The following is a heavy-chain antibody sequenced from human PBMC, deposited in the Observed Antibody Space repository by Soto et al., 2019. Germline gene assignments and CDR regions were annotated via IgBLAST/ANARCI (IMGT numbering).Heavy chain of an antibody. D-gene: IGHD1-7*01. J-gene: IGHJ4*02. Sequence: SETLSLTCAVSGYSITSGYYWGWVRQAPGKGLEWIGSIYRSGRTYYNPSLKSRVTISVDTSKNQFSLKLTSVAAADTAVYYCARDELLYYFDFWGQGTLVTVSS. V-gene: IGHV4-38-2*02. CDR3: ARDELLYYFDF. CDR2: IYRSGRT. CDR1: GYSITSGYY.